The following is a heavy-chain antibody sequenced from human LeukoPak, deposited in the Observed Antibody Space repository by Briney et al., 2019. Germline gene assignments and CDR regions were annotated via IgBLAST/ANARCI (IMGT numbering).Heavy chain of an antibody. V-gene: IGHV3-21*01. J-gene: IGHJ5*02. Sequence: GGSLRLSCAASGFTSSSYSMNWVRQAPGKGLKWVSSISSSSSYIYYADSVKGRFTISRDNAKNSLYLQMNSLRAEDTAVYYCARALRDYKGFDPWGQGTLVTVSS. CDR1: GFTSSSYS. CDR3: ARALRDYKGFDP. CDR2: ISSSSSYI. D-gene: IGHD4-11*01.